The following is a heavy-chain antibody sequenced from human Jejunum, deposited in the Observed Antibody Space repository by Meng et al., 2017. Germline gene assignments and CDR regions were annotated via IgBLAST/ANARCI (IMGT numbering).Heavy chain of an antibody. CDR2: ITAGGTTM. CDR3: ARGPYTTGWRYTWYDP. D-gene: IGHD3-16*01. V-gene: IGHV3-48*03. J-gene: IGHJ5*01. Sequence: GGSLRLSCAASGFTFNDHEMTWVRQAPGKGLEWISYITAGGTTMFYADSVGDRFTISRDNDKNSLYLQMKSLRGEDTAISYCARGPYTTGWRYTWYDPWGQGTLVTVSS. CDR1: GFTFNDHE.